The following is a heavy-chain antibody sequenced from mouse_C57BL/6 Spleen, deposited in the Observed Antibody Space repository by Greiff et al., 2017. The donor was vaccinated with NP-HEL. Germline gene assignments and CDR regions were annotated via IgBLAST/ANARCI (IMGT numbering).Heavy chain of an antibody. Sequence: EVNLVESGGGLVKPGGSLKLSCAASGFTFSDYGMHWVRQAPEKGLEWVAYISSGSSTIYYEDTVKGRFTISRDNAKNTLFLQMTSLRSEDTAMYYCANAYYSNYGGFDYWGQGTTLTVSS. V-gene: IGHV5-17*01. D-gene: IGHD2-5*01. CDR3: ANAYYSNYGGFDY. J-gene: IGHJ2*01. CDR2: ISSGSSTI. CDR1: GFTFSDYG.